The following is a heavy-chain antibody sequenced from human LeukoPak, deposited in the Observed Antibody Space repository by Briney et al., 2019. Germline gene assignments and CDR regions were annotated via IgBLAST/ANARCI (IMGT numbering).Heavy chain of an antibody. CDR2: ISSSSSYI. CDR1: GFTFSSYS. V-gene: IGHV3-21*01. J-gene: IGHJ4*02. CDR3: MVVAATKDSFDY. D-gene: IGHD2-15*01. Sequence: GGSLRLSCAASGFTFSSYSMNWVRQAPGKGPEWVSSISSSSSYIYYADSVKGRFTISRDNAKNSLYLQMNSLRAEDTAVYYCMVVAATKDSFDYWGQGTLVTVSS.